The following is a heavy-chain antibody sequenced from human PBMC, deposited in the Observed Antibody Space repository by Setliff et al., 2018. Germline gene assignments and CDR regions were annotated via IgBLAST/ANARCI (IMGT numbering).Heavy chain of an antibody. CDR1: GYPFTNYG. CDR2: ISTYNVNT. CDR3: ARRNFYYDSSGFALYYYYMDV. D-gene: IGHD3-22*01. V-gene: IGHV1-18*01. J-gene: IGHJ6*03. Sequence: VASVKVSCKASGYPFTNYGITWVRQAPGQGLEWLGWISTYNVNTTYAQKLQDRVTMTTDTSTSTAYMELRSLRSDDTAVYYCARRNFYYDSSGFALYYYYMDVWGKGTLVTVSS.